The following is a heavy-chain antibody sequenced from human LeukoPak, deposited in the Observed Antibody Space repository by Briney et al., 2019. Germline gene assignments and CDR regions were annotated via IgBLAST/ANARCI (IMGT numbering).Heavy chain of an antibody. CDR1: GFTFRSYA. CDR2: ISSNGGST. D-gene: IGHD6-13*01. J-gene: IGHJ4*02. CDR3: VKDKQQLVLGYFDY. Sequence: GGSLRLSCSASGFTFRSYAMHWVRQAPGKGLEYVSAISSNGGSTYYADSVKGRFTISRDNSKNTLYLQMSSLRAEDTAVYYCVKDKQQLVLGYFDYWGQGTLVTVSS. V-gene: IGHV3-64D*06.